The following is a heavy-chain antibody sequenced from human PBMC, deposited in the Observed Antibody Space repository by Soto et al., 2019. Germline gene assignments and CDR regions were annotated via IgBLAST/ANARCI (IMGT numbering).Heavy chain of an antibody. D-gene: IGHD3-10*01. J-gene: IGHJ5*02. V-gene: IGHV1-8*01. Sequence: QVQLVQSGTEVKTPGASVKVSCKASGYTFTNYDINWVRQATGQGLEWMGWMNPNSGNTGYAQKFQGIVTMPSDTSISPSYMELNSLRSEDTAVYYCLRLEVRGIIGPWGQGTLVTVSS. CDR1: GYTFTNYD. CDR3: LRLEVRGIIGP. CDR2: MNPNSGNT.